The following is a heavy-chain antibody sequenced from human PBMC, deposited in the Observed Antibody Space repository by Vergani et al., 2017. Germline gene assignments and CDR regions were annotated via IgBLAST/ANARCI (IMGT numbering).Heavy chain of an antibody. CDR2: ISYDGSNK. CDR3: ARGGSGKDYYYGMDV. V-gene: IGHV3-30*03. J-gene: IGHJ6*02. Sequence: QVQLVESGGGLVKPGGSLRLSCAASGFTFSDYYMSWIRQAPGKGLEWVAVISYDGSNKYYADSVKGRFTISRDNSKNTLYLQMNSLRAEDTAVYYCARGGSGKDYYYGMDVWGQGTTVTVSS. CDR1: GFTFSDYY. D-gene: IGHD3-10*01.